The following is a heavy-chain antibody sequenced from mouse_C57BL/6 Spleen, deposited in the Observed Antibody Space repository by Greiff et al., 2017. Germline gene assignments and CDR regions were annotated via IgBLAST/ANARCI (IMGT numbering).Heavy chain of an antibody. CDR2: IRLKSDNYAT. CDR1: GFTFSNYW. J-gene: IGHJ3*01. D-gene: IGHD3-2*02. V-gene: IGHV6-3*01. CDR3: TAGENSSRSLN. Sequence: EVQLQESGGGLVQPGGSMKLSCVASGFTFSNYWMNWVRQSPEKGLEWVAQIRLKSDNYATHYAESVKGRFTISRDDSKSSVYLQMNNLRAEDTGIYYCTAGENSSRSLNWGQGTLVTVSA.